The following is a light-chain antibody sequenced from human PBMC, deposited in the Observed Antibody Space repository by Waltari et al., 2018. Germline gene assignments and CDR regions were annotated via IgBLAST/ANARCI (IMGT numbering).Light chain of an antibody. CDR3: MQGTHWPYT. Sequence: DVVMTQSPLSLPVTLGQPASISCTSSQSPVHSDGNTYLIWFQQRPGQSPRRLIYKVSNRDSGVPDRFSGSGSGTDFTLKISWVEAEDVGVYYCMQGTHWPYTFGQGTKLDIK. CDR2: KVS. V-gene: IGKV2-30*02. CDR1: QSPVHSDGNTY. J-gene: IGKJ2*01.